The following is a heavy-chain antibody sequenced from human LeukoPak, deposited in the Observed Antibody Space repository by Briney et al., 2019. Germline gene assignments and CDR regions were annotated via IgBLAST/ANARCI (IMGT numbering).Heavy chain of an antibody. V-gene: IGHV1-18*01. CDR1: GYTFTDFG. D-gene: IGHD3-3*01. CDR2: ISAYNGNT. J-gene: IGHJ4*02. CDR3: ARTYYDFWSAQGYFDY. Sequence: ASVKVSCKASGYTFTDFGISWVRQAPGQGLEWMGWISAYNGNTNYAQKLQGRVTMTTDTSTSTAYMELRSLRSDDTAVYYCARTYYDFWSAQGYFDYWGQGTLVTVSS.